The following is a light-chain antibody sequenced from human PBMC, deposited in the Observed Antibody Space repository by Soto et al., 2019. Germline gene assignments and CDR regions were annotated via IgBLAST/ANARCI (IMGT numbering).Light chain of an antibody. V-gene: IGKV1-27*01. CDR3: QKYNSAPDT. CDR1: QGISEY. CDR2: AAS. J-gene: IGKJ2*01. Sequence: DIQMTQSPSSLSASVGDRVTITCRASQGISEYLAWYQQKPGKVPKLLIYAASTLQSGVPSRFSGSGSGTDFTLTISSLQPEDVATYYCQKYNSAPDTFGQGTKLEIK.